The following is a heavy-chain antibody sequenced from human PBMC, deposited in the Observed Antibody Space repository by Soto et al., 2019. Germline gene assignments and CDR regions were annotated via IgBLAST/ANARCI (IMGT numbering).Heavy chain of an antibody. Sequence: ASVKVSCKASGGTFSSYTISWVRQAPGQGLEWMGRIIPILGIANYAQKFQGRVTITADKSTSTAYMELSSLRSEDTAVYYCARLGGGNWFDPWGQGTLVTVSS. CDR2: IIPILGIA. V-gene: IGHV1-69*02. J-gene: IGHJ5*02. D-gene: IGHD3-16*01. CDR3: ARLGGGNWFDP. CDR1: GGTFSSYT.